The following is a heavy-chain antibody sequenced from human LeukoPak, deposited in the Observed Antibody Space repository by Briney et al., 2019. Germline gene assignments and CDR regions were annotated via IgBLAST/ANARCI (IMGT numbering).Heavy chain of an antibody. J-gene: IGHJ4*02. D-gene: IGHD3-3*02. Sequence: RAGGSLRLSCVASGFTITNARMGWVRQAPGKGLEWVGLIKSKIDDGTTDFAAPVKGRFTISIDDSKHTLYLQMNSLKSEDTGVYYCTTGYGHSDFDYWGQGTLVTVTS. CDR1: GFTITNAR. CDR2: IKSKIDDGTT. V-gene: IGHV3-15*01. CDR3: TTGYGHSDFDY.